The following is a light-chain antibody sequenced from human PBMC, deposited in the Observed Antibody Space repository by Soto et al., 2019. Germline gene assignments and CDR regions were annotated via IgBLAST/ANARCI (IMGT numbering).Light chain of an antibody. J-gene: IGKJ5*01. CDR2: AAS. V-gene: IGKV1-9*01. CDR3: QKLNSYPIT. Sequence: DIQLTQSPSFLSASVGDRVTITCRASQGLSSDLAWYQQKPGKAPKLLIYAASTLQSGVRSRFSGSRSGTEFTLTISRPQPEDFATYYCQKLNSYPITFGQGTRLEIK. CDR1: QGLSSD.